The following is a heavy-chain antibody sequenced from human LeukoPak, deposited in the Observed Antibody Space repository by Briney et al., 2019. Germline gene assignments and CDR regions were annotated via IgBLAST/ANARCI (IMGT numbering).Heavy chain of an antibody. D-gene: IGHD2-15*01. J-gene: IGHJ3*02. CDR1: GYSISSGYY. Sequence: PSETLSLTCAVSGYSISSGYYWGWIRQPPGQGLEWIGSIYHSGSTYYNPSLKSRVTISVDTSKNQFSLKLSSVTAADTAVYYCARHRLSSAFDTWGQGTMVTVSS. CDR3: ARHRLSSAFDT. CDR2: IYHSGST. V-gene: IGHV4-38-2*01.